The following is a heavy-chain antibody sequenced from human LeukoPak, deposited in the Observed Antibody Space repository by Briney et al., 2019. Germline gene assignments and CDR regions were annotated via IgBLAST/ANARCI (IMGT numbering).Heavy chain of an antibody. CDR2: ISNSGTAI. V-gene: IGHV3-48*03. J-gene: IGHJ4*02. CDR3: AKDRLYSGSYSPISPLDY. CDR1: GFTFSSYE. D-gene: IGHD1-26*01. Sequence: GGSLRLSCAASGFTFSSYEMNWVRQAPGKGLEWVSYISNSGTAIYYADSVKGRFTISRDNAKSSLYLQMNSLRAEDTAVYYCAKDRLYSGSYSPISPLDYWGQGTLVTVSS.